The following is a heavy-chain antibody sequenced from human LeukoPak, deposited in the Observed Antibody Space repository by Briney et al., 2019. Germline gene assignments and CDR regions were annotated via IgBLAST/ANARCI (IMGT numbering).Heavy chain of an antibody. CDR1: GYTFTSYY. D-gene: IGHD2-2*01. Sequence: ASVKVSCKSSGYTFTSYYMHWVRQAPGQGLEWMGIMNPSGGSTSYAQKLQGRVTMTRDTSTSTVYMELSSLRSEDTAVYYCASGEYCSSTSCSPRIDAFDIWGQGTMVTVSS. CDR2: MNPSGGST. V-gene: IGHV1-46*01. CDR3: ASGEYCSSTSCSPRIDAFDI. J-gene: IGHJ3*02.